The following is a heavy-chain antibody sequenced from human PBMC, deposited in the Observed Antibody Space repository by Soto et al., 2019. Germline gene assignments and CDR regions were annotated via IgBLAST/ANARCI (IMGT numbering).Heavy chain of an antibody. V-gene: IGHV3-74*03. D-gene: IGHD3-10*01. CDR2: INSDGSTT. J-gene: IGHJ5*02. CDR3: ARGNRGVMIRSYNWFDP. Sequence: GGSLRLSCAASGFTFSRYAMHWVRQAPGKGPVWVSRINSDGSTTTYADPVEGRFTISRDNAKNTLYLQMNSLRAEDTAVYYCARGNRGVMIRSYNWFDPWGQGTLVTVSS. CDR1: GFTFSRYA.